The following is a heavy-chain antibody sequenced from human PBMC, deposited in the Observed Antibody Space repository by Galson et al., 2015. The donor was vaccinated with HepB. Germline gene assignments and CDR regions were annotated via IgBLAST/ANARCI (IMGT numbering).Heavy chain of an antibody. CDR1: GFTFSSYA. J-gene: IGHJ1*01. Sequence: SLRLSCAASGFTFSSYAMSWVRQAPGKGLEWVSSISGGGGSTYYADSVMGRFTISRDNSKNTLYLQMNSLRAEDTAVYYCAKGASSIEGRTVPLGYFQHWGQGTLVTVSS. V-gene: IGHV3-23*01. CDR2: ISGGGGST. CDR3: AKGASSIEGRTVPLGYFQH. D-gene: IGHD6-6*01.